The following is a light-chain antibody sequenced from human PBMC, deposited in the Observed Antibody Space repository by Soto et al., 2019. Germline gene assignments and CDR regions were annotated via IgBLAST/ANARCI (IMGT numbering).Light chain of an antibody. V-gene: IGKV3-20*01. CDR3: QQYGSSPPAT. CDR2: GAS. Sequence: IVLRQSPCAVSLSPGERSTLSLRASQSVSSSYLAWYQQRPGQAPRLLIYGASSRATGIPDRFSGSGSGTDFTLTISRLGPEDFAVYYCQQYGSSPPATFGQGTRLEIK. CDR1: QSVSSSY. J-gene: IGKJ5*01.